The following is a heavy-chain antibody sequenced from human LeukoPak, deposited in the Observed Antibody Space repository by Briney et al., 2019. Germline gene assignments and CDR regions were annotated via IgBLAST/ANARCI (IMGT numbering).Heavy chain of an antibody. CDR3: ARSSTGWFNFDF. J-gene: IGHJ4*02. D-gene: IGHD6-19*01. Sequence: SGPTLVNPTQTLTLTCTFSGFSLTSGGMSVSWIRQPPGKALEWLARIDWDADKYYSTSLKTRLTISEDTSKNQVVLTVTNMDPVDTATYYCARSSTGWFNFDFWGQGTLVTVSS. CDR1: GFSLTSGGMS. V-gene: IGHV2-70*11. CDR2: IDWDADK.